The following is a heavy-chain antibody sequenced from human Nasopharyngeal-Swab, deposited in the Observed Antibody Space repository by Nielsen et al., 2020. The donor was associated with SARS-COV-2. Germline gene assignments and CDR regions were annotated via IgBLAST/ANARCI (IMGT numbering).Heavy chain of an antibody. CDR3: ARGYCCSGSCYAKHYGMDV. D-gene: IGHD2-15*01. CDR2: ISSSSSDI. Sequence: GESLKISCVDSGFRDYSMNWVRQAPGKGLEWVSSISSSSSDIYYADSVKGRFTISRDSAKNSLYLQMNNLRAEDTAVYYCARGYCCSGSCYAKHYGMDVWGQGTTVTVSS. V-gene: IGHV3-21*01. J-gene: IGHJ6*02. CDR1: GFRDYS.